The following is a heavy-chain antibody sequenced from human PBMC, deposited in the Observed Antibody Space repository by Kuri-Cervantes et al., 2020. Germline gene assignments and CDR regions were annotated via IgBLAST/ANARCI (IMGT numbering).Heavy chain of an antibody. D-gene: IGHD2-21*02. Sequence: ASVKVSCKASGYTFTSYAMHWVRQAPGQRLEWMGWINPNSGGTNYAQKFQGWVTMTRDTSISTAYMELSRLRSDDTAVYYCARDRCGGDCYSGVVDYWGQGTLVTVSS. V-gene: IGHV1-2*04. CDR2: INPNSGGT. CDR1: GYTFTSYA. CDR3: ARDRCGGDCYSGVVDY. J-gene: IGHJ4*02.